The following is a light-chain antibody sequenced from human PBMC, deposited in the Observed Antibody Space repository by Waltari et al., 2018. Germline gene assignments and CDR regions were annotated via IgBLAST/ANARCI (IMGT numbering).Light chain of an antibody. V-gene: IGLV2-14*03. J-gene: IGLJ1*01. CDR3: CSYTPTDTYV. Sequence: SALPQPASVSGSPGQSITIYCTGTSSDVGRYEYVSWYQQRPGKAPKLIIYDGSKRPSGVSYRFSGSTSGYTASLTISGLQSEDEADYYCCSYTPTDTYVFGSGTKVTVL. CDR1: SSDVGRYEY. CDR2: DGS.